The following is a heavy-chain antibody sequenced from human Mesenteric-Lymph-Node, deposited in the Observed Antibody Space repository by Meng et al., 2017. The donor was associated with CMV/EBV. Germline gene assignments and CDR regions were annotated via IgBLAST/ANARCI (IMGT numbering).Heavy chain of an antibody. CDR3: ARGDRNSELPSQH. V-gene: IGHV4-34*01. Sequence: SETLSLTCAVYGGSFSGYYWSWIRQPPGKGLEWIGEINHSGGTNYNPSLKSRVTISVDTSKNQFSLKLSSVTAADTAVYYCARGDRNSELPSQHWGQGTLVTVSS. CDR1: GGSFSGYY. J-gene: IGHJ1*01. CDR2: INHSGGT. D-gene: IGHD4-23*01.